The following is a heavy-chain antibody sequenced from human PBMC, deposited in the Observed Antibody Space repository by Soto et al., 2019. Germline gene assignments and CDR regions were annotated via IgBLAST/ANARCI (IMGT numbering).Heavy chain of an antibody. CDR2: IIPIFGTA. V-gene: IGHV1-69*13. Sequence: SLQVSCKASGGTFSSYAISWVRQAPGQGLEWMGGIIPIFGTANYAQKFQGRVTITADESTSTAYMELSSLKSEDTAVYYCAKNSGPRRQCFVCWGQGTLGTGSA. J-gene: IGHJ4*02. CDR1: GGTFSSYA. CDR3: AKNSGPRRQCFVC. D-gene: IGHD6-25*01.